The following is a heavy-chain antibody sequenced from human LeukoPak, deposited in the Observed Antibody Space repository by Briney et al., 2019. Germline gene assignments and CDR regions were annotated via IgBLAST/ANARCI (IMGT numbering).Heavy chain of an antibody. CDR1: GGTFISYA. CDR2: IIPIFGTA. J-gene: IGHJ4*02. V-gene: IGHV1-69*05. D-gene: IGHD4-17*01. Sequence: SVKVSCKASGGTFISYAISWVRQAPGQGLEWMGRIIPIFGTANYAQKFQGRVTITTAESTSTAYMELSSLRSEDTAVYYCARDHGDYVGSYFDYWGQGTLVTVSS. CDR3: ARDHGDYVGSYFDY.